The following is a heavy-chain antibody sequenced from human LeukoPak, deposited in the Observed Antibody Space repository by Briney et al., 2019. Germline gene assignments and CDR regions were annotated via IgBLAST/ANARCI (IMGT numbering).Heavy chain of an antibody. D-gene: IGHD2-8*01. CDR2: VSGGGAYT. Sequence: PGGSLRLSCVGSGFSFSSFAMSWVRQAPGKGLEWDSTVSGGGAYTYYADSVKGRFTVSRDDSKSMHFLQMNSLRPEDTALYFCAKRITVSARYYLDSWGQGTLVTVSS. CDR1: GFSFSSFA. J-gene: IGHJ4*02. V-gene: IGHV3-23*01. CDR3: AKRITVSARYYLDS.